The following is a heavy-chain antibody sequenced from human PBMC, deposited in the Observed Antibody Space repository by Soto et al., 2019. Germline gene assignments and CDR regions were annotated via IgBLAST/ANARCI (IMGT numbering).Heavy chain of an antibody. CDR3: ARDGDCSSTSCSVYNWFDP. J-gene: IGHJ5*02. CDR2: ISAYNGNT. V-gene: IGHV1-18*01. CDR1: GYSFTSLH. D-gene: IGHD2-2*03. Sequence: ASVKVSCKASGYSFTSLHFNWVRQAPGQGLEWMGWISAYNGNTNYAQKLQGRVTMTTDTSTSTAYMELRSLRSDDTAVYYCARDGDCSSTSCSVYNWFDPWGQGTLVTVSS.